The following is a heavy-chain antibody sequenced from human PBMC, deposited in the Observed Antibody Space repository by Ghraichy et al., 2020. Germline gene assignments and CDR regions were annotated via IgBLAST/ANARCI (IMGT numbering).Heavy chain of an antibody. J-gene: IGHJ6*03. CDR2: INHSGST. D-gene: IGHD3-3*01. Sequence: SETLSLTCAVYGGSFSGYYWSWIRQPPGKGLEWIGEINHSGSTNYNPSLKSRVTISVDTSKNQFSLKLSSVTAADTAVYYCARVFWSGPRYMDVWGKGTTVTVSS. CDR1: GGSFSGYY. CDR3: ARVFWSGPRYMDV. V-gene: IGHV4-34*01.